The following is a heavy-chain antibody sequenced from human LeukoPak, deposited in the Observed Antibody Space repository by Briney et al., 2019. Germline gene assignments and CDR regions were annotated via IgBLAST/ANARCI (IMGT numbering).Heavy chain of an antibody. CDR1: GFTFSSYA. CDR3: ARVAEAAAFDS. J-gene: IGHJ4*02. D-gene: IGHD6-13*01. V-gene: IGHV3-21*06. CDR2: ISGNSRYI. Sequence: GGSLRLSCAASGFTFSSYAMSWVRQAPGKGLEWVSSISGNSRYIYYADSMRGRFTISRDNAKNSLYLQMNSLKPEDTAVYYCARVAEAAAFDSWGQGTLVTVSS.